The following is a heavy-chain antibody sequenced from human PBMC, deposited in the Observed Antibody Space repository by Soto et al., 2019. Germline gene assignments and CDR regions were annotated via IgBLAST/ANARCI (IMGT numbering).Heavy chain of an antibody. CDR1: GGSISSSSYY. V-gene: IGHV4-39*01. CDR2: IYYSGST. J-gene: IGHJ4*02. Sequence: SETLSLTCTVSGGSISSSSYYWGWIRQPPGKGLEWIGSIYYSGSTYYNPSLKSRVTISVDTSKNQFSLKLSSVTAADTAVYYCASPRLYSSSSEFQFDYWGQRTLVTVSS. D-gene: IGHD6-6*01. CDR3: ASPRLYSSSSEFQFDY.